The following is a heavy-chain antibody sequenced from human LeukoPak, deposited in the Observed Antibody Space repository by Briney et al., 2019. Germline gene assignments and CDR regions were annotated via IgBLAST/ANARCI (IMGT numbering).Heavy chain of an antibody. CDR3: QXGYSYGSFDY. J-gene: IGHJ4*02. V-gene: IGHV4-38-2*01. CDR1: GYSISSGYY. D-gene: IGHD5-18*01. CDR2: IYHSGST. Sequence: SETLSLTCAVSGYSISSGYYWGWIRQPPGKGLEWIGSIYHSGSTYYNPSLKSRVTISVDTSKNQFSLKLSSVTAADTAVYYCQXGYSYGSFDYWGQGTLVTVSS.